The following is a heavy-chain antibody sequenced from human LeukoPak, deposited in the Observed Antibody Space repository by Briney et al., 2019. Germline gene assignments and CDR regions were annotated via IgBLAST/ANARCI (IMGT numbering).Heavy chain of an antibody. Sequence: GGSLRLSCSASGFTFSSYAMHWVRQAPGKGLEYVSAISSNGGSTYYADSVKGRFTISRDNSKNTLYLQMSSLRAEDTAVYYCVKGEVVVASLKRRYAQFDYWGQGTLVTVSS. CDR2: ISSNGGST. V-gene: IGHV3-64D*06. D-gene: IGHD5-12*01. CDR3: VKGEVVVASLKRRYAQFDY. CDR1: GFTFSSYA. J-gene: IGHJ4*02.